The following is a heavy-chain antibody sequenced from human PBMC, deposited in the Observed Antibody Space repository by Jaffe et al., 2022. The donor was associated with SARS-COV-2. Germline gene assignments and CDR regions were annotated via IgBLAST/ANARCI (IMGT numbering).Heavy chain of an antibody. Sequence: QVQLQESGPGLVKPSETLSLTCTVSGGSISNYFWSWIRQPPGKGLEWIGYIYYSGSTNYNPSLKSRVTISVDTSKNQFSLRLSSVTAADTAVYYCARRSSGSRDFDYWGQGTLVTVSS. CDR2: IYYSGST. D-gene: IGHD1-26*01. V-gene: IGHV4-59*08. CDR1: GGSISNYF. CDR3: ARRSSGSRDFDY. J-gene: IGHJ4*02.